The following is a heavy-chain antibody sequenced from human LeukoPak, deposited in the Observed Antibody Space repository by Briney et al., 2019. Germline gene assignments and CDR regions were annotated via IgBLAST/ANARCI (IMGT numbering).Heavy chain of an antibody. CDR1: GGSLSTHH. V-gene: IGHV4-59*11. D-gene: IGHD3-22*01. Sequence: RSSETLSLTCVVSGGSLSTHHWSWIRQSPGRGLEWIGYISDSGSANYNPSLKSRVTIYVDTSKNHFSLMLSSVTAADTAVYYCARGYDSSAYYPFNYWGQGTLVTVSS. CDR3: ARGYDSSAYYPFNY. J-gene: IGHJ4*02. CDR2: ISDSGSA.